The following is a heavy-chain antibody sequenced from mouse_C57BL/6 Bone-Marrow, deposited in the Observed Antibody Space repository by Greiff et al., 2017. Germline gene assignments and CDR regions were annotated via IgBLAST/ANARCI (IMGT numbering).Heavy chain of an antibody. CDR2: IYPRSGNT. J-gene: IGHJ3*01. V-gene: IGHV1-81*01. CDR1: GYTFTSYG. D-gene: IGHD2-3*01. Sequence: QVQLQQSGAELARPGASVKLSCKASGYTFTSYGISWVKQRTGQGLEWIGEIYPRSGNTYYNEKFKGKATLTADKSSSTAYMELRSLTSEDSAVYFCARLDGYYGGFAYWGQGTLVTVSA. CDR3: ARLDGYYGGFAY.